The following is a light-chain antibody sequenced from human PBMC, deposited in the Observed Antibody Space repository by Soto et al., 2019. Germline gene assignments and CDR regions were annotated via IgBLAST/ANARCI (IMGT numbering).Light chain of an antibody. CDR3: CSYTSSTNYV. CDR1: SSDVSIYNY. CDR2: EVS. J-gene: IGLJ1*01. V-gene: IGLV2-14*01. Sequence: QSVLTQPASVSGSPGQSITISCTGTSSDVSIYNYVSWYQQHPGKAPKLMIYEVSNRPSGVSNRFSGAKSGNTASLTISGLQVEDEADYYCCSYTSSTNYVFGAGTKLTV.